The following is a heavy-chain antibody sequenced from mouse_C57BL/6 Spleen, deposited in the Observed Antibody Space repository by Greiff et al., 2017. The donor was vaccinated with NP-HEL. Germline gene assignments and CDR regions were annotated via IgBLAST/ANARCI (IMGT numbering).Heavy chain of an antibody. V-gene: IGHV1-69*01. CDR2: IDPSDSYT. CDR3: ARGYYGSSYENAMDY. Sequence: QVQLQQPGAELVMPGASVKLSCKASGYTFTSYWMHWVKQRPGQGLEWIGEIDPSDSYTNYNQKFKGKSTLTVDKSSSTAYMQLSSLTSEDSAVYYCARGYYGSSYENAMDYWGQGTSVTVSS. CDR1: GYTFTSYW. J-gene: IGHJ4*01. D-gene: IGHD1-1*01.